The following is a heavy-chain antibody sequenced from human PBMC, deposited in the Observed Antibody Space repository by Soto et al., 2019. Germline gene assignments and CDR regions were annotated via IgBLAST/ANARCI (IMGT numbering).Heavy chain of an antibody. V-gene: IGHV4-31*03. CDR1: GGSISSGDSY. CDR3: ARDLYGSGQFDL. J-gene: IGHJ2*01. D-gene: IGHD3-10*01. CDR2: IYYTGNT. Sequence: QVQLQESGPGLVKPPQTLSLTCIVSGGSISSGDSYWSWIRQHPGMGLEWIGYIYYTGNTYYNPSLKTRLSISLDTSNNHFSLNLSSVTAADTAVYYCARDLYGSGQFDLWGRGTLVTVS.